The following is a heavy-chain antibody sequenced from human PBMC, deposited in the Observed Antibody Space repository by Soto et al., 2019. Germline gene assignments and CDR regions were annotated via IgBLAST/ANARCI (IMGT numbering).Heavy chain of an antibody. CDR2: ISSSSSSI. V-gene: IGHV3-48*02. J-gene: IGHJ6*02. D-gene: IGHD1-26*01. CDR1: GFTFSTYS. CDR3: ARGGRTYYYYGMDV. Sequence: RGSLRLSCAASGFTFSTYSMNWVRQAPGKGLEWVSYISSSSSSIYYAYSVRCRFTISRDDAKNSLYLQMNSLRDEDTAVYYCARGGRTYYYYGMDVWGQGTTVTVSS.